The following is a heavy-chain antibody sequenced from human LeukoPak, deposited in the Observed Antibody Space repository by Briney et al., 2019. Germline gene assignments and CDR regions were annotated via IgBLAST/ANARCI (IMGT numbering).Heavy chain of an antibody. CDR2: LYYSGNT. CDR1: GGSISSSGSY. CDR3: ARGRGVVVPAAIPEFDY. J-gene: IGHJ4*02. Sequence: SETLSLTCTVSGGSISSSGSYWGWIRQPPGKGLEWIGSLYYSGNTYNPSLKSRVTISVDTSKNQFSLKLSSVTAADTAVYYCARGRGVVVPAAIPEFDYWGQGTLVTVSS. D-gene: IGHD2-2*01. V-gene: IGHV4-39*07.